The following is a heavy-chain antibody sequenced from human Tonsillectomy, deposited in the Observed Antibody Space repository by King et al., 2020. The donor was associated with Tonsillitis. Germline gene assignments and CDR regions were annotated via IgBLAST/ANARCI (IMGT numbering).Heavy chain of an antibody. V-gene: IGHV3-43*02. D-gene: IGHD3-10*01. CDR3: AKVNYGSGSYFSNYYMDV. J-gene: IGHJ6*03. Sequence: VQLVESGGGVVQPGGSLRLSCAASGFTFDDYAMHWVRQAPGKGLEWVSLISGDGGSTYYADSVKGRFTISRDNSKNSLYLQMNSLRTEDTALYYCAKVNYGSGSYFSNYYMDVWGKGPRSPSP. CDR2: ISGDGGST. CDR1: GFTFDDYA.